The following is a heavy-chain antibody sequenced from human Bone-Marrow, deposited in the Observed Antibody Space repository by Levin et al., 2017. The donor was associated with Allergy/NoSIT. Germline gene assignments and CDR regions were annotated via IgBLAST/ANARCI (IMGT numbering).Heavy chain of an antibody. D-gene: IGHD6-19*01. CDR2: IYPGDGDT. CDR1: GYNFTSYW. J-gene: IGHJ1*01. Sequence: KVSCKGSGYNFTSYWIGWVRQMPGKGLEWMGTIYPGDGDTRYSPSFQGQVTISADKSISAAFLQWSSLKASDTAIYYCARDAVAGKAEYFQHWGQGTLVTVSS. V-gene: IGHV5-51*01. CDR3: ARDAVAGKAEYFQH.